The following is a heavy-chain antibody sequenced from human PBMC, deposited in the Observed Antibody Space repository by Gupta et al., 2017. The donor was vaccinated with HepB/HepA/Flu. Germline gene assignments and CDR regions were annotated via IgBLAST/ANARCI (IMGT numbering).Heavy chain of an antibody. V-gene: IGHV1-24*01. D-gene: IGHD3-22*01. CDR1: GYTLTEFS. Sequence: QVQLVQSGAEVKKPGASVKVSCKVSGYTLTEFSMHWVRQAPGKGLEWMGGFDPEDGETIYAQKFQGRVTMTEDTSTDTAYMELSSLRSEDTAVYYCATVGRMRYYYDSSGYEPHPWGQGTLVTVSS. CDR2: FDPEDGET. CDR3: ATVGRMRYYYDSSGYEPHP. J-gene: IGHJ4*02.